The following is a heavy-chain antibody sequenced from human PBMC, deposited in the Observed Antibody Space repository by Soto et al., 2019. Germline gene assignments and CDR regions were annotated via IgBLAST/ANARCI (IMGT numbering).Heavy chain of an antibody. CDR3: ARKVTMVRGVSIRWFDP. CDR2: IYYSGSP. D-gene: IGHD3-10*01. V-gene: IGHV4-39*01. J-gene: IGHJ5*02. Sequence: PSETLSLTCTVSGDSIISSSNFWGWIRQPPGKGLEWIGSIYYSGSPHYNPSLRSRVTISVETSRNQFSLKLSSVTAADTAVYYCARKVTMVRGVSIRWFDPWGQGTLVTVSS. CDR1: GDSIISSSNF.